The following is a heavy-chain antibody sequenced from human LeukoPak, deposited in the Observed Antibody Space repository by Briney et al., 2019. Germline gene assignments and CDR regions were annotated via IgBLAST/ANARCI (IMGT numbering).Heavy chain of an antibody. J-gene: IGHJ4*02. CDR3: ARGSNYLDY. V-gene: IGHV3-21*01. D-gene: IGHD3-10*01. CDR2: ITSSSYI. Sequence: GGSLRLSCAASGFTFSSYSMNWVRQAPGKGLEWVSSITSSSYIYYADSVKGRFTISRDNPEKSLFLQMDSLRAEDTAVYYCARGSNYLDYWGQGTLVTVSS. CDR1: GFTFSSYS.